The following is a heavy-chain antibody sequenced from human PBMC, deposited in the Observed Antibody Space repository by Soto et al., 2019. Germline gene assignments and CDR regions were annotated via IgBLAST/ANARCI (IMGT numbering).Heavy chain of an antibody. V-gene: IGHV4-59*01. CDR1: GGSLSSYY. Sequence: SETLSLTCTVSGGSLSSYYWTWIRQSPGKGLEWIGYVYFSGNTNYNPSLKSRVTISIDTSKNQFSLRLASVTAADTAFYYCGSVRPSGYVLSWGQGTLVTVPQ. CDR2: VYFSGNT. J-gene: IGHJ5*02. D-gene: IGHD6-25*01. CDR3: GSVRPSGYVLS.